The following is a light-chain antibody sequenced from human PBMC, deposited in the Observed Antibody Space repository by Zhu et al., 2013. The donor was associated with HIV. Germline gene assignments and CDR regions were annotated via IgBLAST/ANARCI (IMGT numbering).Light chain of an antibody. CDR1: KLGDKY. V-gene: IGLV3-1*01. CDR3: QAWDSSTAV. Sequence: SYELTQPPSVSVSPGQTASITCSGDKLGDKYACWYQQKPGQSPLLVIYQDSKRPSGIPERFSGSNSGNTATLTISGTQAMDEADYHCQAWDSSTAVFGGGTKLTVL. CDR2: QDS. J-gene: IGLJ2*01.